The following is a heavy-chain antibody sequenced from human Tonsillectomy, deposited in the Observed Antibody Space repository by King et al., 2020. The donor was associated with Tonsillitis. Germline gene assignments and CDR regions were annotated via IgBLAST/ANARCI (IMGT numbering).Heavy chain of an antibody. D-gene: IGHD7-27*01. J-gene: IGHJ5*02. V-gene: IGHV4-59*01. Sequence: VQLQESGPGLVKPSETLSLTCTVSGGSISGFYWSWIRQSPWRGLEWIGNIYHSGSTHYNPSLKSRVTMSVDTSKNQFSLKLTSMTAAETAVYYCARDRVRNWGGNWIDPWGQGTLVTVSS. CDR2: IYHSGST. CDR1: GGSISGFY. CDR3: ARDRVRNWGGNWIDP.